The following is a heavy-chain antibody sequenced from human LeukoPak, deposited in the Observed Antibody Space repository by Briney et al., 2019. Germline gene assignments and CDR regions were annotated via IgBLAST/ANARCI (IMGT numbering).Heavy chain of an antibody. D-gene: IGHD1-26*01. CDR2: IYSGGST. V-gene: IGHV3-53*01. Sequence: PGGSLRLSCAAFGFIVSSNYMSWVRQAPGKGLEWVSVIYSGGSTYYADSVKGRFTISRDNSKNTLYLQMNSLRAEDTAVYYCARLDRSSYSGSYSTFDYWGQGTLVTVSS. CDR1: GFIVSSNY. J-gene: IGHJ4*02. CDR3: ARLDRSSYSGSYSTFDY.